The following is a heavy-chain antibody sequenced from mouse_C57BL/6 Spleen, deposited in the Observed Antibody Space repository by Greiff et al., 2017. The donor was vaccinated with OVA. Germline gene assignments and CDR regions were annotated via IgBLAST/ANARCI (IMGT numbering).Heavy chain of an antibody. CDR1: GYSITSGYD. Sequence: VQLKESGPGMVKPSQSLSLTCTVTGYSITSGYDWHWIRHFPGNKLEWMGYISYSGSTNYNPSLKSRISITHDTSKNHFFLKLNSVTTEDTATYYCARETTVVANLYWYFDVWGTGTTVTVSS. D-gene: IGHD1-1*01. J-gene: IGHJ1*03. CDR3: ARETTVVANLYWYFDV. CDR2: ISYSGST. V-gene: IGHV3-1*01.